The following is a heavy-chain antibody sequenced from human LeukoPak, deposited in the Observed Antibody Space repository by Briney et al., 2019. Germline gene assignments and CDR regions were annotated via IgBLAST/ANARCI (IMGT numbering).Heavy chain of an antibody. J-gene: IGHJ5*02. V-gene: IGHV4-61*02. CDR1: GVSISYATYQ. CDR2: ISKSGTT. Sequence: PSETLSLTCTVSGVSISYATYQWTWIRQSAGKGLEWIGLISKSGTTNYNPSHKSRVTISVDTSKNQFSLKLRSVTAADTAVYYCARGVVAATSFNWFDPWGQGTLVTVSS. CDR3: ARGVVAATSFNWFDP. D-gene: IGHD2-15*01.